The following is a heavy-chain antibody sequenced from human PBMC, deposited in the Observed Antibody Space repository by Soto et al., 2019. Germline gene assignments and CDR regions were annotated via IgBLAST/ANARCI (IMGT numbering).Heavy chain of an antibody. CDR2: ISAYNGNT. V-gene: IGHV1-18*01. Sequence: ASVKVSCKASGYTFTSYGISWVRQAPGQGLEWMGWISAYNGNTNYAQKLQGRVTMTTDTSTSTAYMELRSLRSDDTAVYYCARDPLAARPGAYYYYGMDVWGQGTTVTVS. J-gene: IGHJ6*02. CDR3: ARDPLAARPGAYYYYGMDV. D-gene: IGHD6-6*01. CDR1: GYTFTSYG.